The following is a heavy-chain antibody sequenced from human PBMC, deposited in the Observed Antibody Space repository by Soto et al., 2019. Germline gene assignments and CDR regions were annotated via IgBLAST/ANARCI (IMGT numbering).Heavy chain of an antibody. CDR1: GFSFENYG. V-gene: IGHV3-33*06. J-gene: IGHJ6*02. D-gene: IGHD5-12*01. CDR2: IWYDGSLQ. Sequence: QVQMVESGGGVVQPGRSLRLSCAASGFSFENYGMHWVRQAPGRGLEWVAIIWYDGSLQYYAAAVKGRFTISRDNSKNTLYLEMNSPRAEDTAVYYCANLWGDGYNLAQDYNGMDVWGQGATVIVSS. CDR3: ANLWGDGYNLAQDYNGMDV.